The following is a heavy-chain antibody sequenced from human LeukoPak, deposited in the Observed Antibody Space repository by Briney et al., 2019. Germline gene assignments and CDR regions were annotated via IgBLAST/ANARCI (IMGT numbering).Heavy chain of an antibody. Sequence: SETLSLTCAVYGGSFSGYYWSWIRQPPGKGLEWIGEINHSGSTNYNPSLKSRVTISVDTSKNQFSLKLSSVTAADTAVYYCARDVNSSGWYDAFDIWGQGTTVTVSS. J-gene: IGHJ3*02. CDR1: GGSFSGYY. CDR2: INHSGST. V-gene: IGHV4-34*01. D-gene: IGHD6-19*01. CDR3: ARDVNSSGWYDAFDI.